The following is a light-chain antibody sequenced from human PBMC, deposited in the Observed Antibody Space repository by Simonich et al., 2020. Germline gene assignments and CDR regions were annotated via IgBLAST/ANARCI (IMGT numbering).Light chain of an antibody. V-gene: IGLV1-51*01. Sequence: QSVLTQPPSVSAAPGQKVTISCSGNSPNIGNNYVSWYQQLPGTAPKLLIYNNNKRPSEIPDRFSGSKSDTSATLGITGLQTGDEADYYCGTWDSSLSAWVFGGGTKLTVL. J-gene: IGLJ3*02. CDR1: SPNIGNNY. CDR3: GTWDSSLSAWV. CDR2: NNN.